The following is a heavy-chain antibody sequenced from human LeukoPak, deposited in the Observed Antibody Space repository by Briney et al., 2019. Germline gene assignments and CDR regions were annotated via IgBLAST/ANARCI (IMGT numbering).Heavy chain of an antibody. J-gene: IGHJ4*02. CDR1: GGTFSSYA. V-gene: IGHV1-69*13. CDR2: IIPTFGTA. Sequence: SVKVSCKASGGTFSSYAISWVRQAPGQGLEWMGGIIPTFGTANYAQKFQGRVTITADESTSTAYMELSSLRSEDTAVYYCAREPHPQVTPDYWGQGTLVTVSS. D-gene: IGHD4-23*01. CDR3: AREPHPQVTPDY.